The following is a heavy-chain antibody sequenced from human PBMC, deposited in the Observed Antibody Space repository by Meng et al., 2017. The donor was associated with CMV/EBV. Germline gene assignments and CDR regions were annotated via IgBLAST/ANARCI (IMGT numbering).Heavy chain of an antibody. CDR1: GFSLSTTGVG. D-gene: IGHD5-24*01. V-gene: IGHV2-5*02. J-gene: IGHJ4*02. Sequence: QFTLKEFCPTLVEPTQTLTLTCTFSGFSLSTTGVGVAWIRQSPGKAPEWLALIYWDDDKRYSPSLKSRLTITKDTSKNQVILTVTNMDPVDTATYYCARWPAEYWGQGTLVTVSS. CDR2: IYWDDDK. CDR3: ARWPAEY.